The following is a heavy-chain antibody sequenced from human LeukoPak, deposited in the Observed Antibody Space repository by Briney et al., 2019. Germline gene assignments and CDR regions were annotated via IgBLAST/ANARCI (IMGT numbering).Heavy chain of an antibody. CDR1: GFTFSSYS. Sequence: GGSLRLSCAASGFTFSSYSMNWVRQAPGKGLEWVSSISSSSSYIYYADPVKGRFTISRDNAKNSLYLQMNSLRAEDTAVYYCARDSQHYDFWSGYYNYYYYYYMDVWGKGTTVTVSS. J-gene: IGHJ6*03. CDR2: ISSSSSYI. V-gene: IGHV3-21*01. CDR3: ARDSQHYDFWSGYYNYYYYYYMDV. D-gene: IGHD3-3*01.